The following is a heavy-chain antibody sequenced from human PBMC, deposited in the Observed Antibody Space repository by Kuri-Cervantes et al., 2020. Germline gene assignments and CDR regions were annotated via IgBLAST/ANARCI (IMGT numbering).Heavy chain of an antibody. CDR2: IWYDGSNK. J-gene: IGHJ5*02. Sequence: GGSLRLSCAASGFTFSSYGMHWVRQAPGKGLEWVAAIWYDGSNKYYADSVKGRFTISRDNSKNTLYLQMNSLRAEDTAVYYCARGTRDYGDYSWFDPWGQGTLVTVSS. V-gene: IGHV3-33*01. CDR3: ARGTRDYGDYSWFDP. D-gene: IGHD4-17*01. CDR1: GFTFSSYG.